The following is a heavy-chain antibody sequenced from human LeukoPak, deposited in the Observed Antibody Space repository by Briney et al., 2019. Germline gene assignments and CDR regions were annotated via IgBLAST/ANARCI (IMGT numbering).Heavy chain of an antibody. CDR2: IIPIFGTT. Sequence: SVKVSCKASRGTFSSYAINWVRQAPGQGLEWMGGIIPIFGTTNYAQKFQGRVTITADESTTTAYMELSSLRSEDTAVYYCAREPYYYNSSGYHGHNWFDPWGQGTLVTVS. CDR3: AREPYYYNSSGYHGHNWFDP. CDR1: RGTFSSYA. V-gene: IGHV1-69*13. D-gene: IGHD3-22*01. J-gene: IGHJ5*02.